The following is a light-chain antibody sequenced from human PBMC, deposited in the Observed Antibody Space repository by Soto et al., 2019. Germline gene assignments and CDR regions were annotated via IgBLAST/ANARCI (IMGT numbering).Light chain of an antibody. V-gene: IGKV1-39*01. CDR1: QSISSY. CDR2: AAS. CDR3: QQSYSTPFMYT. Sequence: DIQMTQSPSSLSASVGDRVIITCRASQSISSYLNWYQQKPGKAPKLLIYAASSLQSGVPSRFSGSGSGTDFTLTISSLQPEDFATYYCQQSYSTPFMYTFGQGTKLEIK. J-gene: IGKJ2*01.